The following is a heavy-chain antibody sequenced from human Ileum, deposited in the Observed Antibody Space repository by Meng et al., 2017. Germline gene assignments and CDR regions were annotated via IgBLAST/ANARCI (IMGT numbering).Heavy chain of an antibody. V-gene: IGHV3-23*01. D-gene: IGHD4-17*01. CDR1: GFTFSNYD. J-gene: IGHJ5*02. CDR3: AKCGTTVTTSESS. CDR2: ISGGGANT. Sequence: GESLKISCAASGFTFSNYDMSWVRQAPGKGLEWVSGISGGGANTYYADFVKGRFTISRDISKKTVYLQMNSLRAEDTAIYYCAKCGTTVTTSESSWGQGTLVTVSS.